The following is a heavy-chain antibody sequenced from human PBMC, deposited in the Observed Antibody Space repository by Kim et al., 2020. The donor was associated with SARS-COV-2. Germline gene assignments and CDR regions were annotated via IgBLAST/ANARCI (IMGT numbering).Heavy chain of an antibody. CDR2: ISYDGSNK. J-gene: IGHJ6*01. V-gene: IGHV3-30*04. CDR3: ARDIASYISGGMYDYYG. Sequence: GGSLRLSCAASGFTFSSYGMHWVRQAPGKGLEWVAVISYDGSNKNYVDSVKGRFTISRDNSKNTLYLQMNSLRAEDTAVYYCARDIASYISGGMYDYYG. CDR1: GFTFSSYG. D-gene: IGHD3-22*01.